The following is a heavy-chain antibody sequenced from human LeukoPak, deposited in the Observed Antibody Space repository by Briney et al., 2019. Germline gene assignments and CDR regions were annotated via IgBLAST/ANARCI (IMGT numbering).Heavy chain of an antibody. CDR2: INPSGGST. J-gene: IGHJ1*01. Sequence: GASVKVSCKASGYTFTSYYMHWVRQAPGQGLQWMGIINPSGGSTNYAQKFQGRVTMTRDTSKNQFSLKLSSVTAADTAVYYCARRLKKAFQHWGQGTLVTVSS. CDR3: ARRLKKAFQH. CDR1: GYTFTSYY. V-gene: IGHV1-46*01.